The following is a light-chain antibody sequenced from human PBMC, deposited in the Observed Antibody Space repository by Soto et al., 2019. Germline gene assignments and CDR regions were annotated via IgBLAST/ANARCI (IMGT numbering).Light chain of an antibody. J-gene: IGLJ1*01. CDR2: EVS. CDR3: SSYTSSSIDYV. Sequence: QSALTQPASVSGSPGQSITISCTGTSSDVGGYNYVSWYQQHPGKAPKLMIYEVSNRPSGVSNRFSGSNSGNTAALTISGLQAADEADDYCSSYTSSSIDYVFGTGTKLTVL. V-gene: IGLV2-14*01. CDR1: SSDVGGYNY.